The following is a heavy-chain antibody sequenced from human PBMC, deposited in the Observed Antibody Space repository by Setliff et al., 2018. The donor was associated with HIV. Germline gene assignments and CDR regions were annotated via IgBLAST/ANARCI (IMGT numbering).Heavy chain of an antibody. CDR1: RFTFNDYY. J-gene: IGHJ4*02. D-gene: IGHD3-22*01. CDR3: ARSRHDSSGNNMYYFDH. CDR2: ISTSGNSI. Sequence: GGSLRLSCAASRFTFNDYYMSWIRQAPGKGLEWVSYISTSGNSINYADSVKGRFTISRDNAKKSLYLQMNGLRDEDTALYYCARSRHDSSGNNMYYFDHWGQGTLVT. V-gene: IGHV3-11*04.